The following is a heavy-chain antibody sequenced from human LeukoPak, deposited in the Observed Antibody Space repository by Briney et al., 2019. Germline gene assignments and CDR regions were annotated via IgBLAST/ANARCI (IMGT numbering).Heavy chain of an antibody. V-gene: IGHV3-21*01. CDR2: ISSSSSYI. D-gene: IGHD3-10*01. CDR1: GFTFSSYS. J-gene: IGHJ4*02. Sequence: KAGGSLRLSWAASGFTFSSYSMNWVRQAPGKGLEWVSSISSSSSYIYYADSVKGRFTISRDNAKNSLYLQMNSLRAEDTAVYYCARTVTYYYGSGSFDLDYWGQGTLVTVSS. CDR3: ARTVTYYYGSGSFDLDY.